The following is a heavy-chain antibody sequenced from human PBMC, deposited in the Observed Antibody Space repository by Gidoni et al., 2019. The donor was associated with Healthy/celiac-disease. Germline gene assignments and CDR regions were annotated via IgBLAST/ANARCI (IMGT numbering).Heavy chain of an antibody. CDR2: IKRDGSEK. Sequence: EVQLVESGGGLVQPGGSLRLSCAASGFTFSSYWMTWVRQAPGKGLEWVANIKRDGSEKYYVDSVKGRFTISRDNAKNLVYLQMNSLRAEDTAVYYCASCSSTSCFTQYYFDYWGKGTLVTVSS. D-gene: IGHD2-2*02. CDR3: ASCSSTSCFTQYYFDY. CDR1: GFTFSSYW. J-gene: IGHJ4*02. V-gene: IGHV3-7*01.